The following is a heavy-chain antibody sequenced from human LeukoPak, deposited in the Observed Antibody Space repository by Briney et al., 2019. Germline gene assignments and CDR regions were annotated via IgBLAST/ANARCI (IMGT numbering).Heavy chain of an antibody. CDR2: ISGSGGST. V-gene: IGHV3-23*01. CDR1: GFTFSSYA. J-gene: IGHJ4*02. Sequence: GGSLRLSCAASGFTFSSYAMSWVRQAPGKGLEWVSAISGSGGSTYYADSVKGRFTISRDNSKNTLYLQMNSLRAEDTAVYYCAKDATPNPRPGYCSSTSCYFDYWGQGTLVTVSS. CDR3: AKDATPNPRPGYCSSTSCYFDY. D-gene: IGHD2-2*01.